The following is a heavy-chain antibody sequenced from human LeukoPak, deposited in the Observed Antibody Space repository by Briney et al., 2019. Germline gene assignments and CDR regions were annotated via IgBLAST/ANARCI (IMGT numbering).Heavy chain of an antibody. Sequence: GESLKISCRGSGYSFSSYWIGWVRQMPGEGLEWMGIILPGNSDTKYSPSFQGRVTISADKSVSTAYLQWGSLRASDTAMYYCARQGSSWTVDYWGQGTLVTVSS. CDR1: GYSFSSYW. D-gene: IGHD6-13*01. CDR3: ARQGSSWTVDY. V-gene: IGHV5-51*01. CDR2: ILPGNSDT. J-gene: IGHJ4*02.